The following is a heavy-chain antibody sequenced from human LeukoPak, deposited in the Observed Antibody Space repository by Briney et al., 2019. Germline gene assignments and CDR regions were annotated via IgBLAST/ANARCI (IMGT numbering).Heavy chain of an antibody. J-gene: IGHJ5*02. CDR2: IYPRDSNT. Sequence: GESLKISCKGSGYGSGYSFTSHWIAWVRQMPGKGLEWMGIIYPRDSNTIYSPSFQGQVTISVDTSINTVYLQWISLKASDTAMYYCARHPIAAGGAYNWFDPWGQGTLVTVSS. V-gene: IGHV5-51*01. CDR3: ARHPIAAGGAYNWFDP. D-gene: IGHD6-13*01. CDR1: GYSFTSHW.